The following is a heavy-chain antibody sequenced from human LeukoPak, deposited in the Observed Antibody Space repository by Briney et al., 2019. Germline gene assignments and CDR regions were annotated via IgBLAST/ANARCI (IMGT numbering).Heavy chain of an antibody. V-gene: IGHV3-23*01. Sequence: PGGSLRLSCAASGFTFSSYAMSWVRQAPGKGLEWVSAISGSGGSTYYADSVKGRFTISRDNSKNTLYLQMYSLRAEDTAVYYCAKDGGIVVVPARIYYGMDVWGQGTTVTVSS. CDR2: ISGSGGST. CDR3: AKDGGIVVVPARIYYGMDV. J-gene: IGHJ6*02. CDR1: GFTFSSYA. D-gene: IGHD2-2*01.